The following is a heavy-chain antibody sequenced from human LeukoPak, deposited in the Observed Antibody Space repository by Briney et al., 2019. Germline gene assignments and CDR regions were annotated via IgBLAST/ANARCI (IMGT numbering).Heavy chain of an antibody. CDR1: GFTFDDYA. V-gene: IGHV3-9*01. CDR3: ARGGGGGNMCYFLFWGMDV. D-gene: IGHD2-15*01. Sequence: PGGSLRLSCAASGFTFDDYAMHWVRQPPGKGLEWVSSISWSSGSIGYADSVKGRFTISRDNAKNSLYLQMNSLRAEDTALYYCARGGGGGNMCYFLFWGMDVGGKGPTVTVSS. CDR2: ISWSSGSI. J-gene: IGHJ6*04.